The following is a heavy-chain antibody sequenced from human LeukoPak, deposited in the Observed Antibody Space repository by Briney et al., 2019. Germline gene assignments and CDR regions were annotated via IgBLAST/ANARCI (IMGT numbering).Heavy chain of an antibody. CDR2: INHSGST. D-gene: IGHD2-2*01. CDR1: GGSFSGYY. V-gene: IGHV4-34*01. CDR3: ASPLRKMPLVP. Sequence: PSETLSLTCAVYGGSFSGYYWSWIRQPPGKGLEWIGEINHSGSTNYNPSLKSRVTISVDTSKNQFSLKLSSVTAADTAVYYCASPLRKMPLVPWGQGTLVTVSS. J-gene: IGHJ5*02.